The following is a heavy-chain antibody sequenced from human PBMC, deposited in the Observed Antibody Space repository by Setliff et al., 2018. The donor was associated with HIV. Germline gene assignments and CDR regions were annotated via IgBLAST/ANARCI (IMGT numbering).Heavy chain of an antibody. J-gene: IGHJ4*02. CDR2: IRYDGSNQ. D-gene: IGHD3-22*01. CDR1: GFTFSTYG. CDR3: AKDRYYDSSGSPFDY. Sequence: PGESLKISCAASGFTFSTYGMQWVRQAPGKGLEWVAFIRYDGSNQYYADSVKGRFTISRDNSKNTLYLQMNSLRAEDTAVYYCAKDRYYDSSGSPFDYWGQGTLVTVSS. V-gene: IGHV3-30*02.